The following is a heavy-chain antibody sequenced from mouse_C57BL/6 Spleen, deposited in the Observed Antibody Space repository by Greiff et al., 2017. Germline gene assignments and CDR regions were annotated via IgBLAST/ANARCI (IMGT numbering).Heavy chain of an antibody. Sequence: EVHLVESGGGLVKPGGSLKLSCAASGFTFSSSAMSWVRQTPEKRLEWVATISDGGSYTYYPDNVQGRFTIARDNAKNNLYLQMSHLKSEDTAMYYCARGGGSMMVTTIAYWGQGTLVTVSA. V-gene: IGHV5-4*01. D-gene: IGHD2-3*01. J-gene: IGHJ3*01. CDR3: ARGGGSMMVTTIAY. CDR2: ISDGGSYT. CDR1: GFTFSSSA.